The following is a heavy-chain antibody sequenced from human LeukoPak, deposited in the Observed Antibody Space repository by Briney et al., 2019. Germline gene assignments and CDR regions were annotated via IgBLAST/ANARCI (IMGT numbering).Heavy chain of an antibody. D-gene: IGHD1-14*01. CDR2: ISGSGGTT. CDR3: AKGKDREYYYYGMDV. Sequence: PGGSLRLSCAASGFTFSNYAMSWVRQAPGKGLEWVSAISGSGGTTYYADSVKGRFTISRDNSKNTLYLQMNSLRAEDTAVYYCAKGKDREYYYYGMDVWGQGTTVTVSS. CDR1: GFTFSNYA. J-gene: IGHJ6*02. V-gene: IGHV3-23*01.